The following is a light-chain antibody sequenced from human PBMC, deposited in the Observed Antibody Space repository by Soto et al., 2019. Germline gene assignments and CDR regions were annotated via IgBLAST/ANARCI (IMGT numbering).Light chain of an antibody. CDR3: QSYYSSLSYV. Sequence: QSVLTQPPSVSGAPGQRVTISCTGSSSNIGAGYDVHWYQQLPGTAPKLLIYGNSNRPSGVTDRFSGSKSGTSASLAITGLQYEDDADYYCQSYYSSLSYVFGTGTKLTVL. V-gene: IGLV1-40*01. CDR2: GNS. CDR1: SSNIGAGYD. J-gene: IGLJ1*01.